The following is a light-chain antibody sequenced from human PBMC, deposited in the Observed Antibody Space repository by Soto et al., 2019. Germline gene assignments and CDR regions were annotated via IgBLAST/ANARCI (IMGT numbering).Light chain of an antibody. V-gene: IGLV7-43*01. CDR2: NTR. CDR3: LLYFGGAYV. CDR1: TGAVTSGYY. J-gene: IGLJ1*01. Sequence: QAVVTQEPSLTVSPGGTVTLTCASSTGAVTSGYYPNWFQQKPGQAPRALIYNTRNKHSWTPARFLGSLLGGKAALTLSGAQPEDEAEYYCLLYFGGAYVFGTGTKLTVL.